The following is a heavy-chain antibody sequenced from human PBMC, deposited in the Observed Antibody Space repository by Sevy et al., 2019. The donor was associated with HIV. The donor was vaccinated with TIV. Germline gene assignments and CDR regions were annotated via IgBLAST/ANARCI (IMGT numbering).Heavy chain of an antibody. J-gene: IGHJ6*02. CDR2: IKGKTDGGTT. CDR1: GFTFSNAW. V-gene: IGHV3-15*01. D-gene: IGHD2-8*02. CDR3: STDPIIVLLVTDGMDV. Sequence: GGSLRLSCAASGFTFSNAWMSWVRQAPGKGLEWVGRIKGKTDGGTTDYVAPVKGRFTISRDDSKNTLFLQMNSLKTEDTAVYYCSTDPIIVLLVTDGMDVWGQGTTVTVSS.